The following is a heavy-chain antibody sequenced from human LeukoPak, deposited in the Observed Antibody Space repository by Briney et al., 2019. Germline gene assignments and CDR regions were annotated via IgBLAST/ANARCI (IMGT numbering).Heavy chain of an antibody. CDR2: INPNTGAT. V-gene: IGHV1-2*02. CDR1: GYTFTGYF. D-gene: IGHD3-10*02. J-gene: IGHJ4*02. Sequence: GASVKVSCKPSGYTFTGYFMHWVRQAPGQGLEWMGWINPNTGATNYAQNFLGRVTLTRDTSISTAYMELSRLRSDDTAVYYCARDGRDLMFGADYFDYWGQGTLVTVSS. CDR3: ARDGRDLMFGADYFDY.